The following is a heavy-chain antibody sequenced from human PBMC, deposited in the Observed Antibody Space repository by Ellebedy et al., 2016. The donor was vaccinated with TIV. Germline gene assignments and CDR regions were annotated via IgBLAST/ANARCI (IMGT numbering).Heavy chain of an antibody. D-gene: IGHD5-24*01. CDR1: GFTFSSYG. V-gene: IGHV3-30*02. CDR3: AKSRDGYNYYFDY. J-gene: IGHJ4*02. Sequence: GESLKISCAASGFTFSSYGMHWVRQAPGKGLEWAAFIRYDGSNKYYADSVKGRFTISRDNSKNTLYLQMNSLRAEDTAVYYCAKSRDGYNYYFDYWGQGTLVTVSS. CDR2: IRYDGSNK.